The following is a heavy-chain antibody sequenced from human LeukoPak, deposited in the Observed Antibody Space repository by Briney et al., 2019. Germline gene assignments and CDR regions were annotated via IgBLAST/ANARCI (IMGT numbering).Heavy chain of an antibody. V-gene: IGHV7-4-1*02. CDR3: TRVSNSGWYTDY. J-gene: IGHJ4*02. CDR1: GYTFTSYA. Sequence: ASVKVSCKASGYTFTSYAMNWVRQAPGQGLEWMGWINTNTGNPTYAQGFTGRFVFSLDPSVSTAYLQISSLKAEDTAVYYCTRVSNSGWYTDYWGQGTLVTVSS. CDR2: INTNTGNP. D-gene: IGHD6-19*01.